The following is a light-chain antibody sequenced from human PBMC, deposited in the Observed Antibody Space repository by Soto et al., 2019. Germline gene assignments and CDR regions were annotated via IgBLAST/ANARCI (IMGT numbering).Light chain of an antibody. J-gene: IGKJ3*01. CDR2: AAS. CDR3: QQLNSYPH. V-gene: IGKV1-9*01. CDR1: QGISSY. Sequence: DIQLTQSPSFLYASVGDRVTITCRASQGISSYLAWYQQKPGKAPKLLIYAASTLQSGVPSRFSGSGSGKEFTLTISSLQPEDFATYYCQQLNSYPHFGPGTKVDIK.